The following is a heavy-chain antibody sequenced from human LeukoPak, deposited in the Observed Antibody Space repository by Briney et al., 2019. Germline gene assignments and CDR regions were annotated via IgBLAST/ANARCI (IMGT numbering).Heavy chain of an antibody. Sequence: ASVKVSCKASGYTFTGYYMHWVRQAPGQGLEWMGWINPNSGGTNYAQKFQGRVTMTRGMSTSTVYMELSSLRSEDTAVYYCARVGHGVYDAFDIWGQGTMVTVSS. CDR2: INPNSGGT. V-gene: IGHV1-2*02. CDR3: ARVGHGVYDAFDI. CDR1: GYTFTGYY. D-gene: IGHD2-8*01. J-gene: IGHJ3*02.